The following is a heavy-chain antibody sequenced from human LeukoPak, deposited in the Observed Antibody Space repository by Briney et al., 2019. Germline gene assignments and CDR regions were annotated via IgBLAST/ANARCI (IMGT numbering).Heavy chain of an antibody. D-gene: IGHD5-12*01. CDR3: ATSQIRLGFFDN. CDR2: IDRNSGDT. V-gene: IGHV1-2*02. Sequence: ASVKVSCKASFSGNYFQWVRQAPGQGFEWIGCIDRNSGDTDYAQKFQSRVTMTRGTSSTTGYMELYGLRPDDTAIYHCATSQIRLGFFDNWGQGTLVFVSP. CDR1: FSGNY. J-gene: IGHJ4*02.